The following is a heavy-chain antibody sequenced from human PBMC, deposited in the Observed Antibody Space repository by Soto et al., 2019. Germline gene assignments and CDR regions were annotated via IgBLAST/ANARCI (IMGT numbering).Heavy chain of an antibody. V-gene: IGHV3-21*01. CDR2: ISSATAYI. J-gene: IGHJ6*02. D-gene: IGHD3-22*01. Sequence: GEPLKISCVASGFTFSSYSVNWIRQAPGMGLEWVSSISSATAYIYYADSVKGRFTISRDNAKNSLFLQMSSLRAEDTAIDYCTIIMSVGLPGNGMDVGGQGATGTVSS. CDR3: TIIMSVGLPGNGMDV. CDR1: GFTFSSYS.